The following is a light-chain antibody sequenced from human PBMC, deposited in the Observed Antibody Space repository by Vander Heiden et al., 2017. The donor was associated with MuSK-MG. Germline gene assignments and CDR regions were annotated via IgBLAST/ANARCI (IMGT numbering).Light chain of an antibody. J-gene: IGLJ1*01. CDR1: SSAIGDYNY. CDR3: SSFTTRRTPYV. Sequence: QPALTQPASVSGSPGQSLTTACTGASSAIGDYNYVSWYQQHPGKAPKLIIYDVSYRPSGVSSRFSGSRSGNTASLTISGLQPEDEADYYCSSFTTRRTPYVFGAGTKVTVL. CDR2: DVS. V-gene: IGLV2-14*03.